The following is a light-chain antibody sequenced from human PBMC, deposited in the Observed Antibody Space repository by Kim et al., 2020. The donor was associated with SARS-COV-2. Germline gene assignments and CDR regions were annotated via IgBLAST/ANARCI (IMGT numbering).Light chain of an antibody. V-gene: IGKV2-30*01. CDR2: KVS. CDR1: QSLVYSDGNTY. Sequence: DVVMTRSPLSLPVTLGQPASISCRSSQSLVYSDGNTYLNWFQQRPGQSPRRLIYKVSNRDSGVPDRFSGSGSGTDFTLKISRVEAEDVGVYYCMQGTYLITFGQGTRLEIK. J-gene: IGKJ5*01. CDR3: MQGTYLIT.